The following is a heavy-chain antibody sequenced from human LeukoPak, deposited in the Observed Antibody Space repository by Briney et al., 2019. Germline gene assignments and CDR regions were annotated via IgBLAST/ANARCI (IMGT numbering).Heavy chain of an antibody. D-gene: IGHD3-22*01. CDR2: INPHNGGT. V-gene: IGHV1-2*02. CDR3: ARDYGGSSGYSAY. J-gene: IGHJ4*02. Sequence: ASAKFSCKASGYTFTGYYMHWVRQAPGQGLEWMGLINPHNGGTKYAQEFQGRVTMTRDTSISTAYMELSRLTSDDTAVYYCARDYGGSSGYSAYWGRGNLDPVSS. CDR1: GYTFTGYY.